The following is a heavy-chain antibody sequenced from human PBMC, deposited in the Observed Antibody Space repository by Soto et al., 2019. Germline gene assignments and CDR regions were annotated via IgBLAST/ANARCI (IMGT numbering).Heavy chain of an antibody. J-gene: IGHJ4*02. Sequence: GRFTISRDNAKNSLYLQMNSLRAEDTAVYYCASRYLEYCVSSACSAPYDYWGQGALVTLSS. CDR3: ASRYLEYCVSSACSAPYDY. D-gene: IGHD2-2*01. V-gene: IGHV3-11*03.